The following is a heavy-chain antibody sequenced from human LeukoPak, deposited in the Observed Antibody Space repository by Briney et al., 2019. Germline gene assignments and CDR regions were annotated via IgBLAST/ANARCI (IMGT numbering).Heavy chain of an antibody. V-gene: IGHV3-7*01. CDR1: GFTFSNYW. Sequence: GGSLRFSCAASGFTFSNYWMSWVRQAPGKGLEWVANIKQDRSEKYYVDSVKGRFTISRDNAKNSLYLQMNSLRAEDTAVYYCATRTREYYFDYWGQGTLVTVSS. J-gene: IGHJ4*02. CDR2: IKQDRSEK. CDR3: ATRTREYYFDY.